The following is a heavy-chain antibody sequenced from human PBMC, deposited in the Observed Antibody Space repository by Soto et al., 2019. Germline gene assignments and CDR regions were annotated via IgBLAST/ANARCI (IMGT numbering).Heavy chain of an antibody. D-gene: IGHD6-13*01. CDR3: ARESRGRAAAGDNYYYYGMDV. V-gene: IGHV1-69*13. J-gene: IGHJ6*02. CDR1: GGTFSSYA. Sequence: SVNVSCKASGGTFSSYAISWVRQAPGQGLEWMGGIIPIFGTANYAQKFQGRVTITADESTSTAYMELSSLRSEDTAVYYCARESRGRAAAGDNYYYYGMDVWGQGTTVTVSS. CDR2: IIPIFGTA.